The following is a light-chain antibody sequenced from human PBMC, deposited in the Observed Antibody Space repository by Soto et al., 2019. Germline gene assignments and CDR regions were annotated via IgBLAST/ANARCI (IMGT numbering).Light chain of an antibody. V-gene: IGLV2-8*01. CDR1: STDVGTYNY. J-gene: IGLJ2*01. Sequence: QSALTQPPSASGSPGQSVTISCTGTSTDVGTYNYVSWYQHHPGKAPKLVIYEVNKRPSGVPDRFSGSKPGNTASLTVSGLQPEDEADYYCISYAGSLNLVFGGGTKLTVL. CDR3: ISYAGSLNLV. CDR2: EVN.